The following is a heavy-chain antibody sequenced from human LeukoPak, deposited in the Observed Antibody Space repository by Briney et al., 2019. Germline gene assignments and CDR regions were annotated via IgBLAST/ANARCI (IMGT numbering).Heavy chain of an antibody. CDR2: IRFDGSDK. CDR3: AKVWCSSTSCHGGAMMDV. CDR1: GFTFSSFG. J-gene: IGHJ6*04. D-gene: IGHD2-2*01. V-gene: IGHV3-30*02. Sequence: GGSLRLSCAASGFTFSSFGMHWVRQAPGKGLERVAFIRFDGSDKYYADTVKGRFTISRDNSKNTVYLQMNSLRAEDTAVYHCAKVWCSSTSCHGGAMMDVWGKGTTVTVSS.